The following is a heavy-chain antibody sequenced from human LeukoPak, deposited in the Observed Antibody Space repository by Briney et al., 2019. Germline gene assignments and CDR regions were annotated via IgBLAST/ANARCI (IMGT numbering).Heavy chain of an antibody. CDR2: IWFDGSNK. CDR1: GFTFSNYG. V-gene: IGHV3-33*03. Sequence: HPGGSLRLSCAASGFTFSNYGMHWVRQAPGKGLEWVAVIWFDGSNKYYADSVKGRFTISRDNSKSTLYLQLNSLRAEDTAVYYCIRALVGATDYWSQGTLVTVSS. J-gene: IGHJ4*02. D-gene: IGHD1-26*01. CDR3: IRALVGATDY.